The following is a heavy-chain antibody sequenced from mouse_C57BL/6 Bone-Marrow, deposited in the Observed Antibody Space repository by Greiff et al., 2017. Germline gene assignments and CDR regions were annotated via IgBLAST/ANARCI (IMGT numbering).Heavy chain of an antibody. CDR1: GFTFSSYG. Sequence: DVKLVESGGDLVKPGGSLKLSCAASGFTFSSYGMSWVRQTPDKRLEWVATISSGGSYTYYPDSVKGRFTISRDNAKNTLYLQMSSLKSEDTAMYYCARHPRYYYAMDYWGQGTSVTVSS. V-gene: IGHV5-6*02. CDR2: ISSGGSYT. D-gene: IGHD2-12*01. CDR3: ARHPRYYYAMDY. J-gene: IGHJ4*01.